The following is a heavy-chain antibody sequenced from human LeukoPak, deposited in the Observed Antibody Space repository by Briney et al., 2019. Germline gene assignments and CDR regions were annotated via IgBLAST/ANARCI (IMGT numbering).Heavy chain of an antibody. Sequence: GGSLRLSCAASGFTFSSYAMHWVRQAPGKGLEWVAVISYDGSNKYYADSVKGRFTISRDNSKNTLYLQMNSLRAEDTAVHYCAREAQDEWGQGTLVTVSS. D-gene: IGHD5-24*01. V-gene: IGHV3-30-3*01. J-gene: IGHJ4*02. CDR2: ISYDGSNK. CDR1: GFTFSSYA. CDR3: AREAQDE.